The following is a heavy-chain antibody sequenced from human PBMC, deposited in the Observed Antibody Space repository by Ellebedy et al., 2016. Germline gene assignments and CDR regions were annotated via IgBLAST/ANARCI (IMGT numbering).Heavy chain of an antibody. CDR2: ISAYNGNT. D-gene: IGHD1-20*01. CDR3: ARAALNNWATQANWFNP. Sequence: ASVKVSCXASGYTFTSDGISWVRQAPGQGLEWMGWISAYNGNTNYAQKFQGRVTMTRDTSISTAYMELSRLRSDDTAVYYCARAALNNWATQANWFNPWGRGTLVTVSS. CDR1: GYTFTSDG. V-gene: IGHV1-18*01. J-gene: IGHJ5*02.